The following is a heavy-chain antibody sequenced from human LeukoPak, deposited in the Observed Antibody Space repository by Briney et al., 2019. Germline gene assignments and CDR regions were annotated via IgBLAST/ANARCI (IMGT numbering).Heavy chain of an antibody. Sequence: PGGSLRLSCAASGFTFSSYWMSWARQAPGKGLEWVANLKQDGSEKYYVDSVKGRFTISRDNAKNSLYLQMNSLRAEDTAVYYCARERYSSSWFDYWGQGTLVTVSS. J-gene: IGHJ4*02. CDR1: GFTFSSYW. D-gene: IGHD6-13*01. V-gene: IGHV3-7*01. CDR2: LKQDGSEK. CDR3: ARERYSSSWFDY.